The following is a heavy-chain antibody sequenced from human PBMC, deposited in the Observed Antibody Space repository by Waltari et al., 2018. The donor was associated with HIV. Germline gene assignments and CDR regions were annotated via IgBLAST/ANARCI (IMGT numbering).Heavy chain of an antibody. Sequence: QVQLQQWGAGLLKPSETLSLTCAVYGGSFSGYYWSWIRQPPGKGLEWIGEINHSGSTNYNPSLKSRVTISVDTSKNQFSLKLSSVTAADTAVYYCARVRCSGGSCSSYYYGMDVWGQGTTVTVSS. V-gene: IGHV4-34*01. CDR1: GGSFSGYY. CDR3: ARVRCSGGSCSSYYYGMDV. CDR2: INHSGST. J-gene: IGHJ6*02. D-gene: IGHD2-15*01.